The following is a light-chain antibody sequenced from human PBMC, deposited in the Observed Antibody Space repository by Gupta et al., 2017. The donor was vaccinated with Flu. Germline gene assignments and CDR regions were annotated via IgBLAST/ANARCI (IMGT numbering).Light chain of an antibody. CDR3: QQYGSSPWT. V-gene: IGKV3-20*01. CDR2: GAS. Sequence: GERATLSCRASQSVSSSYLAWYQQKPGQAPRLLIYGASSRATGIPDRFSGSGSGTDFTLTISRLEPEDFAVYYCQQYGSSPWTFGQGTKVEIK. J-gene: IGKJ1*01. CDR1: QSVSSSY.